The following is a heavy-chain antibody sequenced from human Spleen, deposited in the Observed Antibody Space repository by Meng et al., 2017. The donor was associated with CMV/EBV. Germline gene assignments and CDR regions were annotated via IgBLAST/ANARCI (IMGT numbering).Heavy chain of an antibody. Sequence: VHAPPRGAVLFNASGPPAPTCAVYGGSFGGYDWSWIRQPPGKGLEWIGEINHSGSTNYNPSLKSRVTISVDTSKNQFSLKLSSVTAADTAVYYCARGYSSGWYPYYFDYWGQGTLVTVSS. CDR3: ARGYSSGWYPYYFDY. V-gene: IGHV4-34*01. CDR2: INHSGST. J-gene: IGHJ4*02. D-gene: IGHD6-19*01. CDR1: GGSFGGYD.